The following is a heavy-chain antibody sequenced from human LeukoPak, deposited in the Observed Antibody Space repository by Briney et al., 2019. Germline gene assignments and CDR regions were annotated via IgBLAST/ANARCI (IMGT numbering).Heavy chain of an antibody. D-gene: IGHD3-10*01. Sequence: SETLSLTCAVYDYSISSGHYWGWVRQPPRKGLEGIGNIYHTETTYYNPSLKSRITISVDTSKNQFSLRLSSVTAADTAVYYCARIGDRGVYFDYWGQGSLVTVSS. CDR2: IYHTETT. CDR1: DYSISSGHY. CDR3: ARIGDRGVYFDY. J-gene: IGHJ4*02. V-gene: IGHV4-38-2*01.